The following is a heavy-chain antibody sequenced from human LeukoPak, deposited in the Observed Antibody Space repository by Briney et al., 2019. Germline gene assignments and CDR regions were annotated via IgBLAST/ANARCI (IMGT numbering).Heavy chain of an antibody. Sequence: PSETLSLTCSVSGGSISSSSSYWGWIRQPPGKGLEWIGYIYYSGSTNYSPSLKSRVTISVDTSKNQFSLKLSSVTAADTAVYYCASSGSFRQQLIKWGQGTLVTVSS. J-gene: IGHJ4*02. CDR3: ASSGSFRQQLIK. CDR1: GGSISSSSSY. D-gene: IGHD6-13*01. CDR2: IYYSGST. V-gene: IGHV4-61*05.